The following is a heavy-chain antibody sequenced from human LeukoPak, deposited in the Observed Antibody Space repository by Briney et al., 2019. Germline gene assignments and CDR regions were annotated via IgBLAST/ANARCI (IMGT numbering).Heavy chain of an antibody. CDR3: ARAIRGVMIVYYYYGLDI. J-gene: IGHJ6*02. CDR1: GGSFSGYY. D-gene: IGHD3-10*01. Sequence: SETLSLTCAVYGGSFSGYYWSWIRQPPGKGLEWIGEINHGGSTNYNPSLKSRVTISVDTSKKQFSLKLSSVTAADTAVYYCARAIRGVMIVYYYYGLDIWGQGTTVTVSS. V-gene: IGHV4-34*01. CDR2: INHGGST.